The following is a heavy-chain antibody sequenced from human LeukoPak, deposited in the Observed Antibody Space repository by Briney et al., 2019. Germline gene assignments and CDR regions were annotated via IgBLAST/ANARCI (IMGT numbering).Heavy chain of an antibody. CDR1: GFTVSNNY. CDR2: IYSGDNT. Sequence: PGGSLRLSCAASGFTVSNNYMSWVRQAPGKGLEWVSVIYSGDNTYYVESVKGRFTISRDNSKNTLVLQMNRLRAEDTAVYYCAGRRVLDASFDYWGQGTLVTVSS. D-gene: IGHD3-16*01. V-gene: IGHV3-66*02. CDR3: AGRRVLDASFDY. J-gene: IGHJ4*02.